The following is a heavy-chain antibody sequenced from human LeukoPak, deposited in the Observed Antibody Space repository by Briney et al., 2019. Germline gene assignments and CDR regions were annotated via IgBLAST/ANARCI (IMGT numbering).Heavy chain of an antibody. CDR3: ARDYFSRAALLGYFDL. D-gene: IGHD2-15*01. Sequence: TGGSLRLSCAASGFTVSSNYMSWVRQAPGKGLEWVSCVSSTSSFIYYADSVKGRFTIPRDNAKNSLYLQMNSLRAEDTAVYYCARDYFSRAALLGYFDLWGRGTLVTVSS. CDR2: VSSTSSFI. CDR1: GFTVSSNY. J-gene: IGHJ2*01. V-gene: IGHV3-21*01.